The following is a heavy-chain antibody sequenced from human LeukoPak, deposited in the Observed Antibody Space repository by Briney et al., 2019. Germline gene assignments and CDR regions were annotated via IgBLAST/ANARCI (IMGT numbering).Heavy chain of an antibody. CDR2: IYYSGST. V-gene: IGHV4-59*01. D-gene: IGHD3-22*01. CDR1: GGSISSYY. CDR3: ARGESYYDSSGYWPFDY. J-gene: IGHJ4*02. Sequence: SETLSLTCTLSGGSISSYYWSWLRQPPGRGLEWIGYIYYSGSTNYNPSLKSRVTISVDTSKNQFSLKLSSVTAADTAVYYCARGESYYDSSGYWPFDYWGQGTLVTVSS.